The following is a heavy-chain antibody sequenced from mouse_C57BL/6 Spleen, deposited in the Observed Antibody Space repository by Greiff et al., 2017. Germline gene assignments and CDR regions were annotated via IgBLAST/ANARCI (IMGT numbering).Heavy chain of an antibody. CDR2: IWWDDDK. J-gene: IGHJ2*01. CDR3: ARMAPYYYGSSYDYFDY. Sequence: QVTLKESGPGILQPSQTLSLTCSFSGFSLSTFGMGVGWIRQPSGKGLEWLAHIWWDDDKYYNPALKSRLTISKDTSKNQVFLKIANVDTADTATYYCARMAPYYYGSSYDYFDYWGQGTTLTVSS. D-gene: IGHD1-1*01. CDR1: GFSLSTFGMG. V-gene: IGHV8-8*01.